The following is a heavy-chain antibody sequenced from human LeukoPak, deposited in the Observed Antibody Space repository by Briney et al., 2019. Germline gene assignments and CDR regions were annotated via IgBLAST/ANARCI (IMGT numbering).Heavy chain of an antibody. D-gene: IGHD3-3*01. Sequence: SETLSLTCTVSGYSISSGYYWGWIRQSPGKGLEWIGSSYHTGSTYYNPSLKSRVTISIDTSKNQFSLKLSSVTAADTALYYCARGPYDFWSGYSHGYWGQGTLVTVSS. J-gene: IGHJ4*02. CDR1: GYSISSGYY. CDR2: SYHTGST. CDR3: ARGPYDFWSGYSHGY. V-gene: IGHV4-38-2*02.